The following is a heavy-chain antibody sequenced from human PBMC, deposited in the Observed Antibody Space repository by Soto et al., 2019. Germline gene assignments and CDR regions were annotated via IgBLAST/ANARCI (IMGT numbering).Heavy chain of an antibody. V-gene: IGHV4-59*07. D-gene: IGHD6-13*01. CDR2: IYYSGST. CDR3: ASSNIAAAGFYYYGMDV. Sequence: SDTLSLTCTVSGASIIRYYWSWVRQPPGKGLEWIGYIYYSGSTNYNPSLKSRVTISVDTSKNQFSLKLSSVTAADTAVYYCASSNIAAAGFYYYGMDVWGRGTTVT. J-gene: IGHJ6*02. CDR1: GASIIRYY.